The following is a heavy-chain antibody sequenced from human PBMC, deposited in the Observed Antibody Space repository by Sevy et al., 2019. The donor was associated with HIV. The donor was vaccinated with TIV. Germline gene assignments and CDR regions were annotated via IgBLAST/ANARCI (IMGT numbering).Heavy chain of an antibody. CDR3: ARDQIYGSGSYYLY. CDR1: GFTFSSYS. D-gene: IGHD3-10*01. V-gene: IGHV3-48*02. J-gene: IGHJ4*02. CDR2: ISSSSSTI. Sequence: GGSLRLSCAASGFTFSSYSMNWVRQAPGKGLEWVSYISSSSSTIYYADSVKGRFTISRDNAKNSLYLQMNSLRDEDTAEYYCARDQIYGSGSYYLYWGQGTLVTVSS.